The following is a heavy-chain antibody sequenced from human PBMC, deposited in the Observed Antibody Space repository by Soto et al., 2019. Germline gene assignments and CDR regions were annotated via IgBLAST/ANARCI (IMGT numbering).Heavy chain of an antibody. V-gene: IGHV3-21*01. D-gene: IGHD6-13*01. CDR2: ISSSSSYI. J-gene: IGHJ4*02. Sequence: EVQLVESGGGLVKPGGSLRLSCAASGFTFSSYSMNWVRQAPGKGLEWVSSISSSSSYIYYADSVKGRFTISRDNAKNPLYLQMNSLRAEDTAVYYCARRISGAAAGEDYWGQGTLVTVSS. CDR3: ARRISGAAAGEDY. CDR1: GFTFSSYS.